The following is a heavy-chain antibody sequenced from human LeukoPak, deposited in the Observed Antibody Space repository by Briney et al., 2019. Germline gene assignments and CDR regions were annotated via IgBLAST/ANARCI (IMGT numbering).Heavy chain of an antibody. CDR1: GFTFSDYY. CDR2: ISSSSSYT. J-gene: IGHJ4*02. V-gene: IGHV3-11*06. D-gene: IGHD3-10*01. CDR3: ARESFYYGSGSYYHNFDY. Sequence: PGGSLRLSCAASGFTFSDYYMSWIRQAPGKGLEWVSYISSSSSYTNYADSVKGRFTISRDNAKNLLYLQMNSLRAEDTAVYYCARESFYYGSGSYYHNFDYWGQGTLVTVSS.